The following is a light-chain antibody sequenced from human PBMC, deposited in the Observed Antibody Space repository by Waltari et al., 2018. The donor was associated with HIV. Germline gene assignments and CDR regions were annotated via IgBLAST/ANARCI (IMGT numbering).Light chain of an antibody. CDR3: QAWDNITAV. V-gene: IGLV3-1*01. Sequence: SYELTQPPSVSVSPGQTASITCSGDKLGDQFASWYQQKPGQSPVMVIYQDNERPSGIPERFSGSNSGNTATLTISGTQALDEADYFCQAWDNITAVFGGGTKVTVL. J-gene: IGLJ2*01. CDR2: QDN. CDR1: KLGDQF.